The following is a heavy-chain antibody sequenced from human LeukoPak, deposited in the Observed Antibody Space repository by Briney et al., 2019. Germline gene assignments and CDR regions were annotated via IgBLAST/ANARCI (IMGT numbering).Heavy chain of an antibody. CDR2: IWYDGSNK. CDR3: ARTIVLTNQPFDY. V-gene: IGHV3-33*01. D-gene: IGHD2-8*01. J-gene: IGHJ4*02. CDR1: GFTFSSYG. Sequence: TGRSLRLSCAASGFTFSSYGMHWVRQAPGKGLEWVAVIWYDGSNKYYADSVKGRFTISRDNSKNTLYLQMNSLRAEDTAVYYCARTIVLTNQPFDYWGQGTLVTVSS.